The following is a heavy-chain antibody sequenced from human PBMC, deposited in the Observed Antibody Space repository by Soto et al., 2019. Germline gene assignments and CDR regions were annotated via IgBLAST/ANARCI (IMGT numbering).Heavy chain of an antibody. D-gene: IGHD3-16*01. CDR2: IGIGGDT. CDR1: GFTFSNYD. Sequence: VQLVESGGGLVQPGGSLRLSCAASGFTFSNYDMHWVRQVTGRGLEWVSAIGIGGDTYYAGSVKGRFTISRENAKNSLYLQMNSLRAGDTAVYYCTRGALGFDYWGQGTLVTVSS. CDR3: TRGALGFDY. V-gene: IGHV3-13*01. J-gene: IGHJ4*02.